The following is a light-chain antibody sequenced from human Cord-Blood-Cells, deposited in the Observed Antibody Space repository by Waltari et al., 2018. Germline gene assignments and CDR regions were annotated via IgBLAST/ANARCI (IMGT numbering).Light chain of an antibody. Sequence: DIQMTQSPSTLSASVGDRVTITCRASQSISSWLAWYQQKPGKAPKLLIYDASSLESGVPSRFSGSGSGTEFTFTISSLQPDDFATYYCQQYKSYSPTFGQGTKVEIK. CDR3: QQYKSYSPT. V-gene: IGKV1-5*01. J-gene: IGKJ1*01. CDR1: QSISSW. CDR2: DAS.